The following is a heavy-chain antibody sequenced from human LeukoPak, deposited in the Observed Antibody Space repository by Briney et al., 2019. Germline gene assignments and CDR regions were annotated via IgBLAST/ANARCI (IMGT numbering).Heavy chain of an antibody. V-gene: IGHV4-4*07. Sequence: SETLSLTCTVSGGSISSYYWSWIRQPARKGLEWIGRIYTSGSTNYNPSLKSRVTISVDTSKNQFSLKLSSVTAADTAVYYCARDRGSGSYPPLYYYGMDVWGQGTTVTVSS. CDR2: IYTSGST. CDR3: ARDRGSGSYPPLYYYGMDV. J-gene: IGHJ6*02. CDR1: GGSISSYY. D-gene: IGHD3-10*01.